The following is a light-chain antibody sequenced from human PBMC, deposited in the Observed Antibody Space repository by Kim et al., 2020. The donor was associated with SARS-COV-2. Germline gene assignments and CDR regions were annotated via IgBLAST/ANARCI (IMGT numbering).Light chain of an antibody. CDR2: END. Sequence: VTNTCTRRRGSSASNYGHWYQQRPGSAPTTVIYENDRRPSGVPDRFSGSSASSSNSASLTISGLKTEDEADYFCQSFDSNTHSWVFGGGTQLTVL. CDR3: QSFDSNTHSWV. CDR1: RGSSASNY. V-gene: IGLV6-57*03. J-gene: IGLJ3*02.